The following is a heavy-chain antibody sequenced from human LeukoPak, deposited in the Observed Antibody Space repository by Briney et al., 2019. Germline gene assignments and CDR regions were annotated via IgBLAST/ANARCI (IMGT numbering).Heavy chain of an antibody. CDR2: IKHDGSEK. V-gene: IGHV3-7*03. D-gene: IGHD3-22*01. CDR1: GFIFTNYF. J-gene: IGHJ4*02. CDR3: AKSIVVVTTMGYYFDY. Sequence: GGSLRLSCAASGFIFTNYFMSWVRQAPGKGLEWVASIKHDGSEKYYVDSVRGRFTISRDNTMNSLYLQMNSLRAEDTAVYYCAKSIVVVTTMGYYFDYWGQGTLVTVSS.